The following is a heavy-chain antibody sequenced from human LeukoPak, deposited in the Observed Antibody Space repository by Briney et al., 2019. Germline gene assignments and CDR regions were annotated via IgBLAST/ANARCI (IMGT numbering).Heavy chain of an antibody. J-gene: IGHJ4*02. Sequence: VGSLRLSCAASGFTFSSYVMHWGRQAPGKGLEWVAVISCEGNNKYYADSVKCLFTISRDNSKNTLYLQKNSLRVEDTAVYYCAKDRSGYGAGGYSFDYWGQGTLVTVSS. D-gene: IGHD3-10*01. CDR3: AKDRSGYGAGGYSFDY. V-gene: IGHV3-30*18. CDR1: GFTFSSYV. CDR2: ISCEGNNK.